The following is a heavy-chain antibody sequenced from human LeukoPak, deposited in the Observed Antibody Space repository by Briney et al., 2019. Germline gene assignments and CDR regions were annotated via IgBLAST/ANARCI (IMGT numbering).Heavy chain of an antibody. CDR1: GFIFSSYE. D-gene: IGHD4-17*01. Sequence: GGSLRLSCAASGFIFSSYEMNWVRQAPGKGLEWVAYITGSGTTIYYADSVKGRFTISRDNAKNSLYLQMNSLRAEDTAVYYCARDRSTVTTWLDYWGQGTLVTVSS. J-gene: IGHJ4*02. V-gene: IGHV3-48*03. CDR2: ITGSGTTI. CDR3: ARDRSTVTTWLDY.